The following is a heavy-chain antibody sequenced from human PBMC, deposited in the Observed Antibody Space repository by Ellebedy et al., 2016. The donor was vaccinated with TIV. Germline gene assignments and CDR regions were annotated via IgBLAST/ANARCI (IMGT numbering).Heavy chain of an antibody. J-gene: IGHJ4*02. CDR1: GFSISSNY. CDR3: AGVDLGLAFHY. D-gene: IGHD1-26*01. V-gene: IGHV3-53*01. Sequence: GGSLRLSCVVSGFSISSNYMSWVRQAPGKGLEWVSIIYSAGNTYYADPARGRFTISRDTSKNTLYLQMNSLRGGDTAVYYCAGVDLGLAFHYWGRGALVTASS. CDR2: IYSAGNT.